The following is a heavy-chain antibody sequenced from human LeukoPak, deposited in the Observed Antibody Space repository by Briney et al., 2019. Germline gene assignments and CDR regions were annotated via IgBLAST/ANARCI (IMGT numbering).Heavy chain of an antibody. CDR1: GYTFTNYY. D-gene: IGHD3-22*01. V-gene: IGHV1-46*01. CDR2: INTSGSST. J-gene: IGHJ2*01. Sequence: ASVKVSCNAAGYTFTNYYIHWVRQAPGQGLEWVGIINTSGSSTSYEQKVQGRVTMTRDTSKSSVYMELNRLRSEDTDVYYCSRDPRLSSGYSTGILWYFDLWGRGTLVTVSS. CDR3: SRDPRLSSGYSTGILWYFDL.